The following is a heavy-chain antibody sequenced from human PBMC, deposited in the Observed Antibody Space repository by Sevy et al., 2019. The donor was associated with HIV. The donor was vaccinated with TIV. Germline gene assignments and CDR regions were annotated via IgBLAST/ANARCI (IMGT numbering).Heavy chain of an antibody. V-gene: IGHV3-49*04. CDR1: GFTFGDYA. D-gene: IGHD6-25*01. J-gene: IGHJ4*02. CDR2: LKNKANGGTV. CDR3: TRWKAAQSIFDY. Sequence: GGSLRLSCTTFGFTFGDYAINWVRQAPGKGLEWVAFLKNKANGGTVDYAASVEGRFTISRDDSKSIAYLQMNDLKTEDTAVYYCTRWKAAQSIFDYWGQGALVTVSS.